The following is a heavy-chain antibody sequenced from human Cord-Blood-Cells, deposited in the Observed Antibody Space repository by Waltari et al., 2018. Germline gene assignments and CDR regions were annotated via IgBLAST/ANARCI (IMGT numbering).Heavy chain of an antibody. J-gene: IGHJ6*02. CDR2: LLGSGSSK. Sequence: EVQLLEFGGGLVQPGGYLRLSCAASGFTFSSYDIGWVRQAPGKGLEWISALLGSGSSKYSADSVKGRFTISRDNSKNTLYLQMNSLIAEDTAVYYCAKAYLSYYGMDVWGQGTTVTVSS. D-gene: IGHD2-2*02. V-gene: IGHV3-23*01. CDR1: GFTFSSYD. CDR3: AKAYLSYYGMDV.